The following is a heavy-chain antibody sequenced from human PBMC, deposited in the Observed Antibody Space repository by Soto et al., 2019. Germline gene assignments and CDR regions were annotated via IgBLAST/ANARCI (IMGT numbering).Heavy chain of an antibody. CDR1: GGSFSGYY. CDR3: ARGSSSTLYLQH. CDR2: INHSGST. V-gene: IGHV4-34*01. J-gene: IGHJ1*01. D-gene: IGHD6-13*01. Sequence: QVQLQQWGAGLLNPSETLSLTCAVYGGSFSGYYWTWIRQPPGKGLEWIGEINHSGSTNYNPSLKSRVTISVDTSKNQFSLKQTSVTAADTAVYYCARGSSSTLYLQHWGQGTLVTVSS.